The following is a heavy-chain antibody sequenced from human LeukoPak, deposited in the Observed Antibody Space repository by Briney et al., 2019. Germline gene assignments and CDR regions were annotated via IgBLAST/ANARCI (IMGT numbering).Heavy chain of an antibody. Sequence: ASVKVSCKASGYTFTSYGISWVRQAPGQGLEWMGWSSAYNGNTNYAQKLQGRVTMTTDTSTSTAYMELRSLRSDDTAVYYCARDEYYGSGSYYQFYYYYYGMDVWGQGTTVTVSS. CDR3: ARDEYYGSGSYYQFYYYYYGMDV. J-gene: IGHJ6*02. CDR1: GYTFTSYG. CDR2: SSAYNGNT. D-gene: IGHD3-10*01. V-gene: IGHV1-18*01.